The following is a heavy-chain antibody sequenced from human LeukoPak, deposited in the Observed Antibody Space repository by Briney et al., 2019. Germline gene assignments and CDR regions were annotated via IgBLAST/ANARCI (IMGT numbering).Heavy chain of an antibody. CDR2: ISGSGGSK. Sequence: PGGSLRLSCAASGFTFSNYAMSWVRQARGKGLEWVSAISGSGGSKYYADSVKGRCTISRDNSKNTFYLQMNGLRAEDTAVYYCAKDDDDFWSGYYPFDYWGQGTLVTVSS. CDR3: AKDDDDFWSGYYPFDY. V-gene: IGHV3-23*01. D-gene: IGHD3-3*01. CDR1: GFTFSNYA. J-gene: IGHJ4*02.